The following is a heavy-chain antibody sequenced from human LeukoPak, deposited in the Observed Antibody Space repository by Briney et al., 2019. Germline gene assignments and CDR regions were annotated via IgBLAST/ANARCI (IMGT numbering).Heavy chain of an antibody. J-gene: IGHJ4*02. D-gene: IGHD3-10*01. Sequence: QAGGSLRLSCAASGFTFSSYSMNWVRQAPGKGLEWVSGISPSGDITYYADSVKGRFTISRDNSKNTLYLEVISLTAEDTAVYYCAKDDAWIRFGEWSQGTLVTVSP. CDR1: GFTFSSYS. CDR3: AKDDAWIRFGE. CDR2: ISPSGDIT. V-gene: IGHV3-23*01.